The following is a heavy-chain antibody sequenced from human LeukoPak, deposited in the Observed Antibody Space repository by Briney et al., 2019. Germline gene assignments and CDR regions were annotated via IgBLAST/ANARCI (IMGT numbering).Heavy chain of an antibody. CDR2: IYYSGST. CDR3: ARQTGVLLWFGELLGWFDP. CDR1: GGSISSSSYY. J-gene: IGHJ5*02. V-gene: IGHV4-39*01. D-gene: IGHD3-10*01. Sequence: PSETLSLTCTVSGGSISSSSYYWGWIRQPPGKGLEWMGSIYYSGSTYYNPSLKSRVTISVDTSKNQFSLKLSSVTAADTAVYYCARQTGVLLWFGELLGWFDPWGQGTLVTVSS.